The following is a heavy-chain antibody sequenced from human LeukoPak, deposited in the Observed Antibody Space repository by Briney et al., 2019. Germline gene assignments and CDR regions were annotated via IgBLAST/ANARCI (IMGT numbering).Heavy chain of an antibody. V-gene: IGHV1-18*01. CDR2: ISAYNGNT. D-gene: IGHD2-2*01. Sequence: ASVKVSCKASGYTFTSYGISWVRQAPGQGLEWMGWISAYNGNTNYAQKLQGRVTMTTDTSTSTAYMELRSLRSDDTAVYYCARLPYCSSTSCHDAFDIWGQGTMVTVSS. CDR3: ARLPYCSSTSCHDAFDI. J-gene: IGHJ3*02. CDR1: GYTFTSYG.